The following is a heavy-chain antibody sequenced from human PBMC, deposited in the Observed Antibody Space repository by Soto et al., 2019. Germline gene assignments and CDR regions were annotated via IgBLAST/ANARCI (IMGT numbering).Heavy chain of an antibody. Sequence: KSSETLSLTCSVSGASISSGGHYWGWIRQPPGKGLQWVGNIYYRGNTYYNPSLMSQVSISVDTSNNQFSLKLSSLTAADTAVYYCARHKDPSSRYLLPDYWGQGXLVTVSS. J-gene: IGHJ4*02. V-gene: IGHV4-39*01. CDR1: GASISSGGHY. D-gene: IGHD6-13*01. CDR2: IYYRGNT. CDR3: ARHKDPSSRYLLPDY.